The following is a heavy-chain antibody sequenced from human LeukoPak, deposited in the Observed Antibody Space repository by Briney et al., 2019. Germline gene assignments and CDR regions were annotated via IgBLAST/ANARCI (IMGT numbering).Heavy chain of an antibody. J-gene: IGHJ2*01. D-gene: IGHD3-22*01. CDR1: GYTFTSYY. CDR2: INPSGGST. V-gene: IGHV1-46*01. CDR3: ARDLSGTMMRELFYWYFDL. Sequence: GASVKVSCKASGYTFTSYYMHWVRQAPGQGLEWMGIINPSGGSTSYAQKFQGRVTMTRDMSTSTVYMELSSLRSEDTAVYYCARDLSGTMMRELFYWYFDLWGRGTLVTVSS.